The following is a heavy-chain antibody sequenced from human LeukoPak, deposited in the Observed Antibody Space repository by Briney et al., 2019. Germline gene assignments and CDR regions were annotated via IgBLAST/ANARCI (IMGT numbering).Heavy chain of an antibody. D-gene: IGHD5-24*01. CDR1: GGSISGYY. J-gene: IGHJ4*02. Sequence: KPSETLSLTCTVSGGSISGYYWSWIRQPPGKGLEWIGYIYYSGSTNYNPSLKSRVTISVDTSKNQFSLKLSSVTAADTAVYYCARQRGYKSKSFDYWGQGTLVTVSS. V-gene: IGHV4-59*08. CDR3: ARQRGYKSKSFDY. CDR2: IYYSGST.